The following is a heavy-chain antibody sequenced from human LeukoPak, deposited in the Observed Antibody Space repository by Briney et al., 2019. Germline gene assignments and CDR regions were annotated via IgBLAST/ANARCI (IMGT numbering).Heavy chain of an antibody. D-gene: IGHD3-10*01. CDR3: ARIPAMVRGANWFDP. Sequence: SETLSLTCTVSGGSISSYYWSWIRQPPGKGLEWIGSIYYSGSTYYNPSLKSRVTISVDTSKNQFSLKLSSVTAADTAVYYCARIPAMVRGANWFDPWGQGTLVTVSS. J-gene: IGHJ5*02. CDR2: IYYSGST. CDR1: GGSISSYY. V-gene: IGHV4-39*01.